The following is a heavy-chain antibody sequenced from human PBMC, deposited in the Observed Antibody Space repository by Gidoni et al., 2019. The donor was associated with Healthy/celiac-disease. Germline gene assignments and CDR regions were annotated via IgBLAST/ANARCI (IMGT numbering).Heavy chain of an antibody. D-gene: IGHD3-22*01. CDR1: GRSISSGGYY. CDR3: ARDSVVITGIDY. J-gene: IGHJ4*02. CDR2: IYYSGST. Sequence: QVQLPESGPRLVKPSQTLSLTCTVPGRSISSGGYYWSWLRQHPGKGLEWIGYIYYSGSTYYNPSLKSRVTISVDTSKNQFSLKLSSVTAADTAVYYCARDSVVITGIDYWGQGTLVTVSS. V-gene: IGHV4-31*03.